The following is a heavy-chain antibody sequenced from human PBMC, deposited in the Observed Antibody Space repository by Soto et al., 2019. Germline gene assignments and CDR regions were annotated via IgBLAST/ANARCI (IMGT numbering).Heavy chain of an antibody. V-gene: IGHV1-3*01. Sequence: QVQLVQSGAEVKKPGASVKVSCKASGYTFTSYAMHWVRQAPGQRLEWMGWINAGNGNTKYSQKFQGRVTITRDTSASTAYREVSSLRSEDTAVYYGASDTGTILVWEDGMDVGGQGTTVTVSS. D-gene: IGHD1-1*01. CDR1: GYTFTSYA. J-gene: IGHJ6*02. CDR2: INAGNGNT. CDR3: ASDTGTILVWEDGMDV.